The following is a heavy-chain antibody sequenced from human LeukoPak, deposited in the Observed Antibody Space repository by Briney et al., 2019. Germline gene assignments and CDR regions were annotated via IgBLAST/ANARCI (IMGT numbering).Heavy chain of an antibody. CDR3: ARMDWIQLWFSS. Sequence: GGSLRLSCAASGFTFSDYNMRWIRQAPGKGLEWVSSISRSGSTKYYADSVKGRFTISRDNSKNTLYLQMNSLRAEDTAVYYCARMDWIQLWFSSWGQRTLVTVSS. CDR2: ISRSGSTK. CDR1: GFTFSDYN. J-gene: IGHJ5*02. D-gene: IGHD5-18*01. V-gene: IGHV3-11*04.